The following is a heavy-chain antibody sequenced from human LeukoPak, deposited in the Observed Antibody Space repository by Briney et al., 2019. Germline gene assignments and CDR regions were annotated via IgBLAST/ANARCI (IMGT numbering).Heavy chain of an antibody. CDR1: GFTFSSYS. CDR2: ISSSSSYI. Sequence: GGSLRLSCAASGFTFSSYSMNWVRQAPGKGLEWVSSISSSSSYIYYADSAKGRFTISRDNAKNSLYLQMNSLRAEDTAVYYCARDRGRYYGSGSYYNPYYYGMDVWGQGTTVTVSS. V-gene: IGHV3-21*01. CDR3: ARDRGRYYGSGSYYNPYYYGMDV. D-gene: IGHD3-10*01. J-gene: IGHJ6*02.